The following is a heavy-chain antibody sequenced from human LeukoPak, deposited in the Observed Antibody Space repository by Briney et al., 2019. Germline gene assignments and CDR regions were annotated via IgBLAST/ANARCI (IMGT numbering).Heavy chain of an antibody. D-gene: IGHD3-3*01. CDR2: IIRIFGTA. V-gene: IGHV1-69*13. CDR1: GGAFSSYA. Sequence: GASVKVSCKASGGAFSSYAISWMRQAPGQGLEWMGGIIRIFGTANYAQKFQGRVTITADESTSTAYMELSSLRSEDTAVYYCARGSKDYDFWSGHQTHDAFAIWGQRTMVTVSS. CDR3: ARGSKDYDFWSGHQTHDAFAI. J-gene: IGHJ3*02.